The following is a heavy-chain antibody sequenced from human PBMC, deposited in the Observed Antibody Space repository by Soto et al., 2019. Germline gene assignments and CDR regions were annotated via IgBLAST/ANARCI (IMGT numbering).Heavy chain of an antibody. D-gene: IGHD4-17*01. V-gene: IGHV1-2*04. J-gene: IGHJ5*02. CDR2: INPNSGGT. CDR3: ARDEVPTDYGDYRTINWFDP. CDR1: GYTFTGYY. Sequence: EASVKVSCKASGYTFTGYYMHWVRQAPGQGLEWMGWINPNSGGTNYAQKFQGWVTMTRDTSISTAYMELSSLRSEDTAVYYCARDEVPTDYGDYRTINWFDPWGQGTLVTVSS.